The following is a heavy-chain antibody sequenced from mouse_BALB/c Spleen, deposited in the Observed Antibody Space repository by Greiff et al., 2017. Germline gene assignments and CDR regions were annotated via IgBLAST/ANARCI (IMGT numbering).Heavy chain of an antibody. CDR1: GFPFSSYA. D-gene: IGHD1-1*01. J-gene: IGHJ4*01. V-gene: IGHV5-6-5*01. CDR2: ISSGGST. Sequence: EVKLMESGGGLVKPGGSLKLSCAASGFPFSSYAMSWVRQTPEKRLEWVASISSGGSTYYPDSVKGRFTISSENARNILYLQMSNLRSEDTAMYYWARSLNDSSYDYAMDYWGQGTSVTVSS. CDR3: ARSLNDSSYDYAMDY.